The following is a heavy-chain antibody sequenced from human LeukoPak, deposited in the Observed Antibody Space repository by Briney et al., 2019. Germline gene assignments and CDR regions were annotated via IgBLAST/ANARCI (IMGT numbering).Heavy chain of an antibody. CDR3: ARHSSSWYFGYFQH. D-gene: IGHD6-13*01. J-gene: IGHJ1*01. CDR1: GGSISSSNYY. Sequence: SETLSLTCTVSGGSISSSNYYWGWIRQPPGKGLEWIGSFYNSGSIYYNPSLKSRVTISVDTSKNQFSLKLSSVTAADTAVYYCARHSSSWYFGYFQHWGQGTLVTVSS. CDR2: FYNSGSI. V-gene: IGHV4-39*01.